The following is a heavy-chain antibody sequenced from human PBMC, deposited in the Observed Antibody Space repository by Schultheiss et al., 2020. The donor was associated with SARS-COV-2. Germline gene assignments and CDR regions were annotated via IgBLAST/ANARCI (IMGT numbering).Heavy chain of an antibody. CDR3: AREKFTGYYYYGMDV. V-gene: IGHV3-33*01. Sequence: GGSLRLSCAASGFIFRNHDIHWVRQAPGKGLEWVALIRYDGSNKFYADSVKGRFTISRDNSKNTVYMQMNSLRAEDTAVYYCAREKFTGYYYYGMDVWGQGTTVTVSS. CDR2: IRYDGSNK. D-gene: IGHD3-16*01. J-gene: IGHJ6*02. CDR1: GFIFRNHD.